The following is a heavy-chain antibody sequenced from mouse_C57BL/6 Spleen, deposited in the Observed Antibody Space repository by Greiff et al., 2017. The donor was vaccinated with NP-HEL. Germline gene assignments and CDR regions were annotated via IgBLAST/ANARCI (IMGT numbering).Heavy chain of an antibody. D-gene: IGHD1-1*01. CDR3: ARDPLITTVVARGDFDY. CDR1: GYSITSGYY. J-gene: IGHJ2*01. CDR2: ISYDGSN. V-gene: IGHV3-6*01. Sequence: EVKLVESGPGLVKPSQSLSLTCSVTGYSITSGYYWNWIRQFPGNKLEWMGYISYDGSNNYNPSLKNRISITRDTSKNQFFLKLNSVTTEDTATYYCARDPLITTVVARGDFDYWGQGTTLTVSS.